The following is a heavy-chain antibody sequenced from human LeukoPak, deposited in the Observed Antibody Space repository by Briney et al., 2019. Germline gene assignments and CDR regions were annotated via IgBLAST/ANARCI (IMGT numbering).Heavy chain of an antibody. D-gene: IGHD6-13*01. CDR3: ARDADSSSWYRIY. CDR1: GYSISSGYY. Sequence: SETLSLTCTVSGYSISSGYYWGWIRQPPGKGLEWIGSIYHSGSTYYNPSLKSRVTISVDTSKNQFSLKLSSVTAADTAVYYCARDADSSSWYRIYWGQGTLVTASS. J-gene: IGHJ4*02. V-gene: IGHV4-38-2*02. CDR2: IYHSGST.